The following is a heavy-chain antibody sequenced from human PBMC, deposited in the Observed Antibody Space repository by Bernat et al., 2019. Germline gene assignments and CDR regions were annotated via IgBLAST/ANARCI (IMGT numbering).Heavy chain of an antibody. Sequence: EVQLVESGGGLVQPGRSLRLSCAASGFTFDDYAMHWVRQAPGKGLEWVSGISWNSGSIGYADSVKGRFTISRDNAKNSLYLQMNSLRAEDTALYYCAKDLLHLGELSSFDYWGQGTLVTVSS. D-gene: IGHD3-16*02. V-gene: IGHV3-9*01. CDR3: AKDLLHLGELSSFDY. CDR1: GFTFDDYA. J-gene: IGHJ4*02. CDR2: ISWNSGSI.